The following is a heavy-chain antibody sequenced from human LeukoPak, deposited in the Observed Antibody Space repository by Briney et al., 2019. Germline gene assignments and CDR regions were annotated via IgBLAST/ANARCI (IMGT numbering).Heavy chain of an antibody. CDR1: GFIFSSYG. CDR3: ARVVDYYFDH. V-gene: IGHV3-30*02. D-gene: IGHD2-15*01. J-gene: IGHJ4*02. CDR2: IRFDGSNT. Sequence: GGSLRLSCAASGFIFSSYGMHWVRQAPGKGLEWVTFIRFDGSNTYYSDSVKGRFTISRDNSKNTLYLQMNSLRAEDTAVYYCARVVDYYFDHWGQGTLVTVSS.